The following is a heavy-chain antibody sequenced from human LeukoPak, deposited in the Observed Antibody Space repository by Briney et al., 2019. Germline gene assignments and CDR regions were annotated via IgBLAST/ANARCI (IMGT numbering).Heavy chain of an antibody. CDR3: AKVVLLLTASDAFDF. V-gene: IGHV3-23*01. CDR1: GFTFSSYW. CDR2: ISGNYGST. J-gene: IGHJ3*01. D-gene: IGHD2-21*02. Sequence: PGGSLRLSCAASGFTFSSYWMSWVRQAPGKGLEWVSTISGNYGSTYYADSVKGRFTISRDNFKNTVFLRMNSLRAEDTAVYYCAKVVLLLTASDAFDFWGQGTKVAVSS.